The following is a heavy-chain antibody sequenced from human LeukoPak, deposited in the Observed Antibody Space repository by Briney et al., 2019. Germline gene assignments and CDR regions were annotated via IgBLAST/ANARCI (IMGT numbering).Heavy chain of an antibody. J-gene: IGHJ3*02. Sequence: QSSQTLSLTCTVSGGSISSGSYYWSWIRQPAGKGLEWIGRIHTSGSANYNPSLKSRVTISVDTSKNQFSLKLSSVTAADTAVYYCARLGDSDAFDIWGQGTMVAVSS. D-gene: IGHD3-10*01. CDR1: GGSISSGSYY. CDR2: IHTSGSA. CDR3: ARLGDSDAFDI. V-gene: IGHV4-61*02.